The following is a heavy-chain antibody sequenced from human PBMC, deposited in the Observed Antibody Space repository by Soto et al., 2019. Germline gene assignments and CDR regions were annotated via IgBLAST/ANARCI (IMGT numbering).Heavy chain of an antibody. CDR3: ARELPDLDSYYYYGMDV. Sequence: QVQLVESGGGVVQPGRSLRLSCAASGFTFSSYAMHWVRQAPGKGLEWVAVISYDGSNKYYADSVKGRFTISRDNSKNTLYLQMNSLRAEDTAVYYCARELPDLDSYYYYGMDVWGQGTTVTVSS. J-gene: IGHJ6*02. CDR2: ISYDGSNK. D-gene: IGHD1-26*01. V-gene: IGHV3-30-3*01. CDR1: GFTFSSYA.